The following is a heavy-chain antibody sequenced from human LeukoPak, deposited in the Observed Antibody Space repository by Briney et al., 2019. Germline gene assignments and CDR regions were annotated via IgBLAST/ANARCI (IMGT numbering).Heavy chain of an antibody. Sequence: GGSLRLSCAASGFTFSTYSMTWVRQAPGKGLEWVSSISGFGGSTYSADSVKGRFTISRDNSKSTLYLQMNSLRAEDTAVYYCARAESYSWRDWGQGTLVTVSS. J-gene: IGHJ4*02. CDR1: GFTFSTYS. V-gene: IGHV3-23*01. D-gene: IGHD5-18*01. CDR3: ARAESYSWRD. CDR2: ISGFGGST.